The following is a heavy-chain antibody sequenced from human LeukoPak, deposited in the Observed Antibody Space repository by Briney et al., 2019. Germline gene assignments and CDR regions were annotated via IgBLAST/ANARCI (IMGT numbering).Heavy chain of an antibody. D-gene: IGHD6-13*01. V-gene: IGHV1-46*01. Sequence: ASVKVSCKASGYTFTSYYMHWVRQAPGQGLEWMGIINPSGGSTSYAQKFQGRVTMTRDTSTSTVYMELSSLRSEDTAVYYCASQGSIAAAGTRYWGQGTLVTVST. CDR1: GYTFTSYY. CDR3: ASQGSIAAAGTRY. CDR2: INPSGGST. J-gene: IGHJ4*02.